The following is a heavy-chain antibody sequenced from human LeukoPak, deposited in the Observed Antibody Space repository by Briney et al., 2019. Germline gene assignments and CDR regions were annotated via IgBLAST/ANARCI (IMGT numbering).Heavy chain of an antibody. D-gene: IGHD6-13*01. CDR1: GGSISSYY. V-gene: IGHV4-4*07. CDR3: ARDHSSSWRYWYFDL. Sequence: SETLSLTCTVSGGSISSYYWSWIRQPAGKGLEWIGRIYTSGSTNYNPSLKSRVTMSVDTSKNQFSLKLSSVTAADTAVYYCARDHSSSWRYWYFDLWGRGTLVTVSS. CDR2: IYTSGST. J-gene: IGHJ2*01.